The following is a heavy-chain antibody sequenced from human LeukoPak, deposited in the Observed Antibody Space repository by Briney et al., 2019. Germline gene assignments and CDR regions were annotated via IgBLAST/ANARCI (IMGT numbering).Heavy chain of an antibody. CDR1: GGSISNSSYY. J-gene: IGHJ4*02. CDR3: ARDNSIYYDILTGYYKGYFDY. CDR2: IYYSGST. D-gene: IGHD3-9*01. V-gene: IGHV4-39*07. Sequence: SETLSLTCTVSGGSISNSSYYWGWIRQPPGKGLEWIGSIYYSGSTNYNPSLKSRVTISVDTSKNQFSLKLSSVTAADTAVYYCARDNSIYYDILTGYYKGYFDYWGQGTLVTVSS.